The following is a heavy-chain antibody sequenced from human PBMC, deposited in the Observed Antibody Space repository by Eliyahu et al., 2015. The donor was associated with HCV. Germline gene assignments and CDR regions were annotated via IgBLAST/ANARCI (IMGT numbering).Heavy chain of an antibody. J-gene: IGHJ3*02. CDR1: GXTXTELS. Sequence: QVQLVQSGAEVKKPGASVKVSCKVSGXTXTELSMXWVRXAPGKGLEWMGGFXPEDGETIYAQKFQGRVTMTEDTSTDTAYMELSSLRSEDTAVYYCATDMDSSGYWDAFDIWGQGTMVTVSS. CDR3: ATDMDSSGYWDAFDI. V-gene: IGHV1-24*01. CDR2: FXPEDGET. D-gene: IGHD3-22*01.